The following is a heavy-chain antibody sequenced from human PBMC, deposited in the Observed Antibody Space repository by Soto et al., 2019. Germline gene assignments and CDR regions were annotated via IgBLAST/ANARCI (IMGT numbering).Heavy chain of an antibody. D-gene: IGHD5-12*01. J-gene: IGHJ6*02. Sequence: ASVQVSSTASGYTFTSSGISLARQAPGQGPEWMGWISSYNGDTNYAQTFQGRVTMTTDTSTSTAYMDLRSLRSDDTAVYYCAREGVAAYYYYGMDIWGQGTPVTVS. CDR3: AREGVAAYYYYGMDI. V-gene: IGHV1-18*01. CDR1: GYTFTSSG. CDR2: ISSYNGDT.